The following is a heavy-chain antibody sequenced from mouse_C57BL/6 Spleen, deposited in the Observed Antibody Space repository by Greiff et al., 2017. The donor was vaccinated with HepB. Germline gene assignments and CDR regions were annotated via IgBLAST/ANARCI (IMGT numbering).Heavy chain of an antibody. CDR1: GYTFTSYW. V-gene: IGHV1-55*01. J-gene: IGHJ1*03. D-gene: IGHD1-1*01. CDR3: AITTERVTRYFDV. Sequence: QVQLQQPGAELVKPGASVKMSCKASGYTFTSYWITWVKQRPGQGLEWIGDIYPGSGSTNYNEKFKSKATLPVDTSSSTAYMQLSSLTSEDSAVYYCAITTERVTRYFDVWGTGTTVTVSS. CDR2: IYPGSGST.